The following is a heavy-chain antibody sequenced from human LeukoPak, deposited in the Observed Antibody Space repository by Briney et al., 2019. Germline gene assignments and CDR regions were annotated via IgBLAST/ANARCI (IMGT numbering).Heavy chain of an antibody. J-gene: IGHJ4*02. V-gene: IGHV3-21*01. CDR3: ARVYGDYDYFDY. Sequence: GGSLRLSCAASGFTFSSYSMNWVRQAPGKGLEWVSSISSSSSYIYYADSVKGRFTISRDNAKNSLYLQMNSLRAEGTAVYYCARVYGDYDYFDYWGQGTLVTVSS. D-gene: IGHD4-17*01. CDR2: ISSSSSYI. CDR1: GFTFSSYS.